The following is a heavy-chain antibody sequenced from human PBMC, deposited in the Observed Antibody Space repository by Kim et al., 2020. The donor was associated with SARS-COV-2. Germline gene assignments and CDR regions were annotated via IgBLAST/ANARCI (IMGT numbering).Heavy chain of an antibody. V-gene: IGHV1-18*01. J-gene: IGHJ4*02. Sequence: KLQGRVTMTTDTSTSTAYMELRSLRSDDTAVYYCARDDYDILTGYYFFDYWGQGTLVTVSS. D-gene: IGHD3-9*01. CDR3: ARDDYDILTGYYFFDY.